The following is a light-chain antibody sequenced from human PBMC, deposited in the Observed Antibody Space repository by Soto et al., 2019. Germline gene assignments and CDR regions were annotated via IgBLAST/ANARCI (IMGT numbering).Light chain of an antibody. V-gene: IGLV2-14*01. CDR1: SSDVGGYNY. CDR2: DVS. J-gene: IGLJ1*01. CDR3: SSYTSSSTPGV. Sequence: QSALTQPASVSGSPGQSITISCTGTSSDVGGYNYVSWYQQHPGKAPKLMIYDVSNRPSGVSNRFSGSKSGNTASLTISGLQAEDEADYYCSSYTSSSTPGVFGTGTKVTLL.